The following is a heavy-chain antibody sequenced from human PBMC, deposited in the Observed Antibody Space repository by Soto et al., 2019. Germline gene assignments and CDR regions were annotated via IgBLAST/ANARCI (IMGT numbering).Heavy chain of an antibody. CDR1: GCTFSSYG. J-gene: IGHJ4*02. Sequence: QVQLVESGGGVVQPGRSLRLSCAASGCTFSSYGMHWVRQAPGKGLEWVAVISYDGSNKYYADSVKGRFTISRDNSKNTLYLQMNSLRAEDTAVYYCAKAQSGYENDYWGQGTLVTVSS. D-gene: IGHD5-12*01. CDR3: AKAQSGYENDY. V-gene: IGHV3-30*18. CDR2: ISYDGSNK.